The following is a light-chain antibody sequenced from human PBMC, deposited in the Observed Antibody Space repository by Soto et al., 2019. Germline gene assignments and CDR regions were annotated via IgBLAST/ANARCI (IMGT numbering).Light chain of an antibody. Sequence: QSALTQPPSASGSPGQSVTISCTGTSSDIGHYVYVSWYQHQPGKAPKLMIYEVSKRPSGVPDRFSGSKFGYTASLTVSGLQVEDEADYYCSSYGGSNNLVFGGGTKLTVL. CDR2: EVS. V-gene: IGLV2-8*01. J-gene: IGLJ2*01. CDR3: SSYGGSNNLV. CDR1: SSDIGHYVY.